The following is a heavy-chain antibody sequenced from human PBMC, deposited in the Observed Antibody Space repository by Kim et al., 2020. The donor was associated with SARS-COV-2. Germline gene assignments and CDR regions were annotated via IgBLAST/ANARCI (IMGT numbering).Heavy chain of an antibody. D-gene: IGHD3-22*01. V-gene: IGHV4-30-2*01. J-gene: IGHJ4*02. CDR2: IYHSGST. Sequence: SETLSLTCAVSGGSISSGGYSWSWIRQPPGKGLEWIGYIYHSGSTYYNPSLKSRVTISVDRSKNQFSLKLSSVTAADTAVYYCARSKNYYDSSGYPLRYYFDYWGQGTLVTVSS. CDR1: GGSISSGGYS. CDR3: ARSKNYYDSSGYPLRYYFDY.